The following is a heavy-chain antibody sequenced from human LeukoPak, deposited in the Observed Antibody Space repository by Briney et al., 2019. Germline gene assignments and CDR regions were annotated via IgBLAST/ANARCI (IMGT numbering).Heavy chain of an antibody. J-gene: IGHJ4*02. CDR3: ARAVDTAMVFFDY. D-gene: IGHD5-18*01. Sequence: SETLSLTCTVSGGSISSYYWSWIRQPPGKGLEWIGYIYYSGSTNYNPSLKSRVTISVDTSKTQFSLKLSSVTAADTAVYYCARAVDTAMVFFDYWGQGTLVTVSS. CDR2: IYYSGST. CDR1: GGSISSYY. V-gene: IGHV4-59*01.